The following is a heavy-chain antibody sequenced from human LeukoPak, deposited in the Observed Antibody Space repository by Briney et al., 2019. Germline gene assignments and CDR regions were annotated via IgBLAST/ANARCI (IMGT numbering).Heavy chain of an antibody. CDR3: ARSPIVGATLGRNWFDP. Sequence: SETLSLTCTVSGGSISSYYWSWIRQPPGKGLEWIGYIYYSGSTNYNPSLKSRVTISVDTSKNQFSLKLSSVTAADTAVYYCARSPIVGATLGRNWFDPWGQGTLVTVSS. J-gene: IGHJ5*02. CDR2: IYYSGST. V-gene: IGHV4-59*01. CDR1: GGSISSYY. D-gene: IGHD1-26*01.